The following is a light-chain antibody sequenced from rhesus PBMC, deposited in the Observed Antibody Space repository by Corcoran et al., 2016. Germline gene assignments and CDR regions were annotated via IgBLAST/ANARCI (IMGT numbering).Light chain of an antibody. CDR2: EVS. V-gene: IGLV2-32*02. Sequence: QAALTQPRSVSGSPGQSVTISCTGTSSDIGGYKYVSWYQQHPGTAPKLMIYEVSLRPSGVSDRFSGSKSGNTASLTISRLQAEDEADYYCSSYAGSNTYIFGSGTRRTVL. CDR1: SSDIGGYKY. J-gene: IGLJ1*01. CDR3: SSYAGSNTYI.